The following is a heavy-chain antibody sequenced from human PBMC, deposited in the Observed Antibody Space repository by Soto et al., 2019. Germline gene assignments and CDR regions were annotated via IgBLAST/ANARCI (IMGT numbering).Heavy chain of an antibody. CDR3: EKLPNADSSGYFDAFDI. J-gene: IGHJ3*02. Sequence: GGSLRLSCAASGLTFSSYGMHWVRQAPGKGLEWVAVISYDGSNKYYADSVKGRFTISRDNSKNTLYLQMNSLRAEDTAVYYCEKLPNADSSGYFDAFDIWGQGTMVTVSS. CDR1: GLTFSSYG. D-gene: IGHD3-22*01. V-gene: IGHV3-30*18. CDR2: ISYDGSNK.